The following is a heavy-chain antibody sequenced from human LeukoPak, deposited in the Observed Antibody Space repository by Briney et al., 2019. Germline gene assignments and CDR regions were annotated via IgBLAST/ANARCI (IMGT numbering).Heavy chain of an antibody. CDR2: IYSGGDT. CDR3: AAKVELRSNGPYFSS. CDR1: WFTVSSIY. J-gene: IGHJ5*02. Sequence: PGGSLRLSCSPSWFTVSSIYMSWVRQAPGKGLEWDSVIYSGGDTIYADSVNSRFTISRDNSKNTLYLQRGSLRAEDTAVYYCAAKVELRSNGPYFSSWGQETLVTVSS. V-gene: IGHV3-53*01. D-gene: IGHD1-7*01.